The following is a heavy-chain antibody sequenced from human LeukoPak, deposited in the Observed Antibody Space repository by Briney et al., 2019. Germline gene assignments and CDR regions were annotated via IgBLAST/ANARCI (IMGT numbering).Heavy chain of an antibody. D-gene: IGHD4-17*01. CDR1: GFTFSNYH. J-gene: IGHJ4*02. CDR3: ARDSVHDYGDVEDY. Sequence: GGSLRLSCVASGFTFSNYHMNWVRQAPGKGLEWVSSITTSSGYIYYSDSVRGRFTISRDNAKNSLYLQMNSLRAEDTAVYYCARDSVHDYGDVEDYWGQGTLVTVSS. CDR2: ITTSSGYI. V-gene: IGHV3-21*01.